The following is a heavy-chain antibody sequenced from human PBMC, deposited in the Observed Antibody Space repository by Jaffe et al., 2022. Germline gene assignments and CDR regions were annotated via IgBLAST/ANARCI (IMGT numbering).Heavy chain of an antibody. CDR1: GYTFTGYY. Sequence: QVQLVQSGAEVKKPGASVKVSCKASGYTFTGYYMHWVRQAPGQGLEWMGWINPNSGGTNYAQKFQGRVTMTRDTSISTAYMELSRLRSDDTAVYYCARWAMVRGAHQYYYYYYMDVWGKGTTVTVSS. J-gene: IGHJ6*03. CDR3: ARWAMVRGAHQYYYYYYMDV. D-gene: IGHD3-10*01. V-gene: IGHV1-2*02. CDR2: INPNSGGT.